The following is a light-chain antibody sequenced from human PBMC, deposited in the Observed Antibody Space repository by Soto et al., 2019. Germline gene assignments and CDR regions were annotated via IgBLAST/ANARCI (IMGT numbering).Light chain of an antibody. CDR1: SSDVGGYNY. CDR3: NSYTSSSTYV. V-gene: IGLV2-14*01. CDR2: DVS. Sequence: QSVLSQPASVSGSPGLSIAISCTGTSSDVGGYNYVSWYQQHPGKAPKLMVYDVSNRPSGVSNRFPGSKSGNTASLTISGLQAEDEADYYCNSYTSSSTYVFGTGTKVTVL. J-gene: IGLJ1*01.